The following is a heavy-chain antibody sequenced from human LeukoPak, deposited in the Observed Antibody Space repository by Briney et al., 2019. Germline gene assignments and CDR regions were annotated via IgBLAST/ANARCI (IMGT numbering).Heavy chain of an antibody. CDR2: IYSGGTT. V-gene: IGHV3-53*01. CDR1: GFTVSTNY. J-gene: IGHJ4*02. CDR3: ARLYCSGGNCYLFDC. D-gene: IGHD2-15*01. Sequence: GGSLRLSCAASGFTVSTNYMSWVRQAPGKGLEWVSVIYSGGTTYYADSVKGRFTISRDNSMNTLYLQMNSLRAEDTAVYYCARLYCSGGNCYLFDCWGQGTLVIVSS.